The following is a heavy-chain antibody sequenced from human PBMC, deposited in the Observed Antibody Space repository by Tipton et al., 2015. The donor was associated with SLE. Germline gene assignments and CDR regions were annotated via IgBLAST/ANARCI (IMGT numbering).Heavy chain of an antibody. V-gene: IGHV4-30-2*01. CDR3: ARDTDYGGNYFDY. D-gene: IGHD4-23*01. J-gene: IGHJ4*02. CDR1: FFSLSSGGYS. Sequence: TLSLTCAVSFFSLSSGGYSWSWIRQPPGKGLEWIGYIYHSGSTYYNPSLKSRVTMSVDRSKNQFSLKLSSVTAADTAVYYCARDTDYGGNYFDYWGQGTLVTVSS. CDR2: IYHSGST.